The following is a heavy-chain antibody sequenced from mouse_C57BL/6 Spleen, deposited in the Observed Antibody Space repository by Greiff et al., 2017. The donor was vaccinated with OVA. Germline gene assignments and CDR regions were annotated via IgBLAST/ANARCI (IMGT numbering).Heavy chain of an antibody. CDR1: GYTFTSYW. V-gene: IGHV1-52*01. Sequence: QVQLQQPGAELVRPGSSVKLSCKASGYTFTSYWMHWVKQRPIQGLEWIGNIDPSDSETHYNQKFKDKATLTVDKSSSTAYMQLSSLTSEDSAVYYCARRDYGSSYSDWYFDVWGTGTTVTVSS. D-gene: IGHD1-1*01. CDR3: ARRDYGSSYSDWYFDV. J-gene: IGHJ1*03. CDR2: IDPSDSET.